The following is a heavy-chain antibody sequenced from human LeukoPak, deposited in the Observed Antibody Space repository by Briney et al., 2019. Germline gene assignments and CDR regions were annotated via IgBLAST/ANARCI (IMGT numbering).Heavy chain of an antibody. J-gene: IGHJ4*02. CDR1: GGSISSSSYY. V-gene: IGHV4-39*07. CDR3: ARDMSPSSGWKGFDY. CDR2: IYYSGST. Sequence: PSETLSLTCTVSGGSISSSSYYWGWIRQPPGKGLEWIGSIYYSGSTYYNPSLKSRVTISVDTSKNQFSLKLSSVTAADTAVYYCARDMSPSSGWKGFDYWGQGTLVTVSS. D-gene: IGHD6-19*01.